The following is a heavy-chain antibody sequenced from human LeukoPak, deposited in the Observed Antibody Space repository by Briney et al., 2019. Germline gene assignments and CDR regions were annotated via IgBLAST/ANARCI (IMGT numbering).Heavy chain of an antibody. Sequence: SGPTLVNPTQTLTLTCTFSGFSLSTNGVGVGWICQPPGKALEWLALLYWNDYKYYSPSLKSRLSITRDTSKNQVVLTLTNMDPVDTATCFCAHSRTSAWPTPYNYFDPWGQGTLVTVSS. CDR3: AHSRTSAWPTPYNYFDP. D-gene: IGHD6-19*01. J-gene: IGHJ5*02. CDR1: GFSLSTNGVG. CDR2: LYWNDYK. V-gene: IGHV2-5*01.